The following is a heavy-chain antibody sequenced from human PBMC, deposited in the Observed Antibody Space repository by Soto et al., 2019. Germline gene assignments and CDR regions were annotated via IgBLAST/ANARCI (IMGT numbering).Heavy chain of an antibody. J-gene: IGHJ4*02. D-gene: IGHD3-22*01. CDR1: GFTFSSYW. Sequence: EVQLVESGGGLVQPGGSLRLSCAASGFTFSSYWMSWVRQAPGKGLEWVANIKQDGSEKYYVDSVKGRFTISRDNAKKSLDLQMNSLRAEDTAVYYCARNMYYYDSSLDYWGQGTLVTVSS. V-gene: IGHV3-7*03. CDR2: IKQDGSEK. CDR3: ARNMYYYDSSLDY.